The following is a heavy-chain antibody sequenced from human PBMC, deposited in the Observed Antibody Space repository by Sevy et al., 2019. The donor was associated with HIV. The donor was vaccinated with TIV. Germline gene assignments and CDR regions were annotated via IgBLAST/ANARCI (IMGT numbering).Heavy chain of an antibody. J-gene: IGHJ4*02. V-gene: IGHV3-23*01. Sequence: GGSLRLSCAASGFTFSNYAMSWVRQAPGKGLEWVSSIRISGGNTYYADSMKGRFNISRDNSKNTLYLQMNSLRAEDTAVYYSAKEWTQLSDWYGELDYWGQGSLVTVSS. CDR1: GFTFSNYA. D-gene: IGHD6-19*01. CDR2: IRISGGNT. CDR3: AKEWTQLSDWYGELDY.